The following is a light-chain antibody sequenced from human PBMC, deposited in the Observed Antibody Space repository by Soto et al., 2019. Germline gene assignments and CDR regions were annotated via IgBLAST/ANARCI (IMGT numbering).Light chain of an antibody. CDR2: DDS. CDR3: QVWDSSSDHDV. Sequence: SYELTQPPSVSVAPGQTASVSCGGDYIETKGVHWYQQKPGQAPVLVVYDDSARPSGIPGRFSGSTSGNTATLTISRVEAGDEADYYCQVWDSSSDHDVFATGTKGTVL. CDR1: YIETKG. V-gene: IGLV3-21*02. J-gene: IGLJ1*01.